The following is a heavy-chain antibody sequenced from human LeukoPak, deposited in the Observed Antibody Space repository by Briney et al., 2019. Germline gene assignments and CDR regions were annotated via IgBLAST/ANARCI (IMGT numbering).Heavy chain of an antibody. CDR1: GGTFSSYA. V-gene: IGHV1-69*01. CDR2: IIPIFGTA. Sequence: SVKVSCKASGGTFSSYAISWVRQAPGQGLEWMGGIIPIFGTANYAQKFQGRVTITADESTSTAYMELSSLRSEYTAVYYCARALTRYCSSTSCYLGYFDYWGQGTLVTVSS. CDR3: ARALTRYCSSTSCYLGYFDY. D-gene: IGHD2-2*01. J-gene: IGHJ4*02.